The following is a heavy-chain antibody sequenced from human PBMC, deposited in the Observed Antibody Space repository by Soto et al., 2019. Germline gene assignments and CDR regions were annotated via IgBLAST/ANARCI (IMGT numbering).Heavy chain of an antibody. CDR3: ARDLGIAGYCSGGSCYEDYYYYGMDV. Sequence: EVQLVESGGGLVKPGGSLRLSCAASGFTFSSYSMNWVRQAPGRGLEWVSSISSSSSYIYYADSVKGRFNSYRDNAKNSLDLQMNSLRAEDTAVYYCARDLGIAGYCSGGSCYEDYYYYGMDVWGQGTTVTVSS. CDR1: GFTFSSYS. CDR2: ISSSSSYI. D-gene: IGHD2-15*01. J-gene: IGHJ6*02. V-gene: IGHV3-21*01.